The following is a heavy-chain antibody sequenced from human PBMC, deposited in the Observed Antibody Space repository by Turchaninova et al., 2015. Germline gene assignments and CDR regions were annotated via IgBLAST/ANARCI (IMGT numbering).Heavy chain of an antibody. CDR3: SRDSYNDYYVDY. CDR2: INPKSGAT. D-gene: IGHD1-14*01. Sequence: QVQLVQSGAEVENPGASVKVSCKASGYTFTGYYVHWVRQAPGQGLEWMGCINPKSGATNYAQRCQGRVTMTRETSISTAYMELSRLTSDDTAVYYCSRDSYNDYYVDYWGQGTLVTVSS. CDR1: GYTFTGYY. J-gene: IGHJ4*02. V-gene: IGHV1-2*02.